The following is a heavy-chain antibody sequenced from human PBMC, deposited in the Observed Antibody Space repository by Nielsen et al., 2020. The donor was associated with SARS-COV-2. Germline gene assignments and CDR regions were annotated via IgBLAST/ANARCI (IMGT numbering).Heavy chain of an antibody. CDR3: ARTTMVRGVSYYYYGMDV. V-gene: IGHV2-70*04. J-gene: IGHJ6*02. Sequence: SGPTLVTPTQTLTLTFTFSGFSLSTSGIRFSWIRQPPGKALEWLARIDWDDDKFYSTSLKTRLTISKDTSKNQVVLTMTNMDPVDTATYYCARTTMVRGVSYYYYGMDVWGQGTTVTVSS. CDR2: IDWDDDK. D-gene: IGHD3-10*01. CDR1: GFSLSTSGIR.